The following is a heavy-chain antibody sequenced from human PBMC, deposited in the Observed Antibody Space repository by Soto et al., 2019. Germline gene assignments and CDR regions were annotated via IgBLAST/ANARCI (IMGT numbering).Heavy chain of an antibody. J-gene: IGHJ4*02. CDR1: GFTFDDYA. CDR3: AKGIDKLLLQFFAY. V-gene: IGHV3-9*01. Sequence: GGSLRLSCGGSGFTFDDYAMHWVRQAPGKGLEWVSGISWNSGSIGYADSVKGRFTVSRDNAKNSLYLQMNSLRGEDTALYYCAKGIDKLLLQFFAYWGQGSLVTVSS. CDR2: ISWNSGSI. D-gene: IGHD2-2*01.